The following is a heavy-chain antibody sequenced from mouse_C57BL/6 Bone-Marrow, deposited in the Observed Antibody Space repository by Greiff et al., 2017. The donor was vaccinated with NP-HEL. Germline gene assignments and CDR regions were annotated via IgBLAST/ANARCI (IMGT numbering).Heavy chain of an antibody. V-gene: IGHV1-80*01. J-gene: IGHJ4*01. CDR2: IYPGDGDT. D-gene: IGHD1-1*01. CDR3: AIIYYYKPYAMDY. CDR1: GYAFSSYW. Sequence: VQLQQSGAELVKPGASVKISCKASGYAFSSYWMNWVKQRPGKGLEWIGQIYPGDGDTNYNGKFKGKATLTADKSSSTAYMQLSSLTSEDSAVYFCAIIYYYKPYAMDYWGQGTSVTVSS.